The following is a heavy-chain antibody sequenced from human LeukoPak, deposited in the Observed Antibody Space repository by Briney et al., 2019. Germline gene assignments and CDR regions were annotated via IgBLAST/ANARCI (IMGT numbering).Heavy chain of an antibody. CDR1: SSYW. Sequence: GGSLRLSCAAFSSYWMTWVRQAPGKGLEWVANIKQDGSEKYYMDSVKGRFTISRDNARNSLNLQMNSLRAEDTAVYYCARDPRSKGGDWGDFDYWGQGTLVTVSS. CDR3: ARDPRSKGGDWGDFDY. J-gene: IGHJ4*02. V-gene: IGHV3-7*01. D-gene: IGHD2-21*02. CDR2: IKQDGSEK.